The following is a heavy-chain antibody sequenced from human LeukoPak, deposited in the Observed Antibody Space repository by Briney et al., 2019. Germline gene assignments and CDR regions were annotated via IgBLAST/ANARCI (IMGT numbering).Heavy chain of an antibody. D-gene: IGHD3-9*01. CDR3: AREYYDTLTGSGGWFDP. Sequence: NPSQTLSLTCTVSGGSITSTTHYWSWIRQHPGKGLEWIRYIYYSGSTQYNPSLKSRVTISVDTSKKQFSLKLSSVTAADTAVYYCAREYYDTLTGSGGWFDPWGQGTLVTVSS. V-gene: IGHV4-31*03. CDR2: IYYSGST. CDR1: GGSITSTTHY. J-gene: IGHJ5*02.